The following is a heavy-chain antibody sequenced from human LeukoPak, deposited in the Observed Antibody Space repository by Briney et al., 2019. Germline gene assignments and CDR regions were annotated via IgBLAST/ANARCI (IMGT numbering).Heavy chain of an antibody. CDR1: GYTFTGYY. CDR2: INPNSGGT. J-gene: IGHJ4*02. CDR3: ARGNSSSWYFFDY. Sequence: EASVKVSCKASGYTFTGYYMHWVRQAPGQWLEWMGRINPNSGGTNYAQKFQGRVTMTRDTSISTAYMELSRLRSDDTAVYYCARGNSSSWYFFDYWGQGTLVTVSS. V-gene: IGHV1-2*06. D-gene: IGHD6-13*01.